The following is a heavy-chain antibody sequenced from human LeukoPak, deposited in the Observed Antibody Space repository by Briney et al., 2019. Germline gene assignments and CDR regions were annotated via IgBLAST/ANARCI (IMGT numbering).Heavy chain of an antibody. Sequence: SETLSLTCTVSGGSISSYYWSWIRQPPGKGLEWIGYIYYSGSTNYNPSLKSRVTISVDTSKNQFSLKLSSVTAADTAVYYCARESGYDHLFDYWGQGTLVTVSS. CDR3: ARESGYDHLFDY. D-gene: IGHD5-12*01. CDR1: GGSISSYY. J-gene: IGHJ4*02. V-gene: IGHV4-59*01. CDR2: IYYSGST.